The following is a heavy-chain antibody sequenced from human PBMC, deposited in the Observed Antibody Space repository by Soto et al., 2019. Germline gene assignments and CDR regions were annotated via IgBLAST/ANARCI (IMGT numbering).Heavy chain of an antibody. CDR3: ADDPETIDY. Sequence: QVQLVQSGAEVKKPGASMKVSCKASGYTFTSYGISWVRQAPGQGLEWMGWISAYNGNTKYAQKLQGRVTMTTDTSTSTAYMELRRPRSDDTGGYYCADDPETIDYWGQGTLVTVSS. V-gene: IGHV1-18*01. J-gene: IGHJ4*02. D-gene: IGHD1-1*01. CDR1: GYTFTSYG. CDR2: ISAYNGNT.